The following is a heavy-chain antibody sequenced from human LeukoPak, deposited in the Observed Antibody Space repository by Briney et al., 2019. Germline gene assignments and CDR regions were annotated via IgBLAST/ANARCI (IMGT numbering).Heavy chain of an antibody. CDR2: ISSSSSTI. CDR1: GFTFSSHS. D-gene: IGHD3-22*01. V-gene: IGHV3-48*01. Sequence: GGSLRLSCAASGFTFSSHSMNWVRQAPGKGLERVSYISSSSSTIYYADSVKGRFTISRDNAKNSLYLQMNSLRAEDTAVYYCARGAYYYEDWGQGTLVTVSS. J-gene: IGHJ4*02. CDR3: ARGAYYYED.